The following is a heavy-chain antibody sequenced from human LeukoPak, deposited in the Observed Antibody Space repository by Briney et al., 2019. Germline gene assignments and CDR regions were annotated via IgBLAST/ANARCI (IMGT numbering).Heavy chain of an antibody. Sequence: ASVKVSCKASGYTFTSYYMHWVRQAPGQGLEWMGIFNPSGGSTSYAQKFQGRVTMTTDTSTSTAYMELRSLRSDDTAIYYCAREYYDFWSGYGYWGQGTLVTVSS. D-gene: IGHD3-3*01. V-gene: IGHV1-46*01. J-gene: IGHJ4*02. CDR1: GYTFTSYY. CDR2: FNPSGGST. CDR3: AREYYDFWSGYGY.